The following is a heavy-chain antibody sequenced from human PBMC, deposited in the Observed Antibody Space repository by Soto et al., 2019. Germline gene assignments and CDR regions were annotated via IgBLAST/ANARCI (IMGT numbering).Heavy chain of an antibody. V-gene: IGHV4-4*07. Sequence: LPETLSLTCTVSGASISGYYWSWIRKSAGKGLEWIGRIYATGTTDYNPSLKSRVMMSVDTSKKQFSLRLRSVTAADTAVYYCVRDGTKTLRDWFDPWGQGISVTVSS. J-gene: IGHJ5*02. D-gene: IGHD1-1*01. CDR2: IYATGTT. CDR3: VRDGTKTLRDWFDP. CDR1: GASISGYY.